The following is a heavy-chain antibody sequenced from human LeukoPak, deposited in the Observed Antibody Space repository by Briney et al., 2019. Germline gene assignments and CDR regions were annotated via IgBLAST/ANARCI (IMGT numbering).Heavy chain of an antibody. D-gene: IGHD1-26*01. Sequence: SETLSLTCNVSGGSISSYYWNWIRQPPGKGLEWIGYIYYSGITNYNPSLKSRVTISVDTSKNQFSLKLTSVTAADTAVYYCARAGRWEGRPHAFDIWGQGTMVTVSS. J-gene: IGHJ3*02. CDR1: GGSISSYY. V-gene: IGHV4-59*01. CDR3: ARAGRWEGRPHAFDI. CDR2: IYYSGIT.